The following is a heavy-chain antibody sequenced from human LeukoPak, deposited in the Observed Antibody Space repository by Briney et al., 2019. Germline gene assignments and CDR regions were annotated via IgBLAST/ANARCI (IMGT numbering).Heavy chain of an antibody. D-gene: IGHD3-10*01. CDR3: ARGAFDSGSYQYFFDY. V-gene: IGHV4-59*08. J-gene: IGHJ4*02. CDR1: RDSISGYY. CDR2: VSYSGST. Sequence: SETLSLTCTVSRDSISGYYWSWIRQPPGKGLEWIGYVSYSGSTNYNPSLKSRVTISVDTSSNQFSLKLSSVTAADTAVYYCARGAFDSGSYQYFFDYWGQGTLVTVSP.